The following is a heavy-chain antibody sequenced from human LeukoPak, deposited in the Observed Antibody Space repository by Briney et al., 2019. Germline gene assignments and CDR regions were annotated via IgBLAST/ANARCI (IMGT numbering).Heavy chain of an antibody. V-gene: IGHV4-4*02. Sequence: SGTLSLTCAVSGASISSPNWWSWVRQPPGKGLEWIGEIYHSGSTNYNPSLESRATISVDKSKNQFSLKLNSVTAADTAVYYCARDLKYCSGGSCYSGHFDYWGRGTLVTVSS. CDR1: GASISSPNW. CDR2: IYHSGST. CDR3: ARDLKYCSGGSCYSGHFDY. J-gene: IGHJ4*02. D-gene: IGHD2-15*01.